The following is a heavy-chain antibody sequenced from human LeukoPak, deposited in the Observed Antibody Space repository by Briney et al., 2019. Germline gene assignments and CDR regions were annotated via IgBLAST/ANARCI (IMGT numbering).Heavy chain of an antibody. CDR2: FDPEDGET. D-gene: IGHD2-15*01. V-gene: IGHV1-24*01. J-gene: IGHJ5*02. Sequence: ASVKVSCKVFGYTPTELSMHWVRQAPGKGLEWMGGFDPEDGETIYAQKFQGRVTMTEDTSTDTAYMEVSSLRSEDTAVYYCALGGGLRGWFDPWGQGTLVTVSS. CDR3: ALGGGLRGWFDP. CDR1: GYTPTELS.